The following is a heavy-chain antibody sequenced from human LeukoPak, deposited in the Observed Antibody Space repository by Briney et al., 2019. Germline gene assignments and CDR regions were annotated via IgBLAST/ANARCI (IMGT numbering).Heavy chain of an antibody. V-gene: IGHV4-34*01. D-gene: IGHD2-8*02. CDR2: INHSGST. J-gene: IGHJ5*02. CDR3: ARAVAGTGGRFGP. CDR1: GGSFSGYY. Sequence: SETLSLTCAVYGGSFSGYYWSWIRQPPGKGLEWIGEINHSGSTNYNPSLKSRVTISVDTSKNQFSLKLSSVTAADTAVYYCARAVAGTGGRFGPWGQGTLVTVSS.